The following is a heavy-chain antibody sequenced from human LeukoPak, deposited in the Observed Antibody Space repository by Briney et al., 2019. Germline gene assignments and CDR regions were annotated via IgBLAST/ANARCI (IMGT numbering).Heavy chain of an antibody. CDR1: GYTFTGYY. V-gene: IGHV1-2*06. CDR2: INPNSGGT. Sequence: ASVKVSCKASGYTFTGYYMHWVRQAPGQGLEWMGRINPNSGGTNYAQKFQGRVTITRDTSISTAYMELSRLRSDDTAVYYCARERIQLWLLGGGFDPWGQGTLVTVSS. D-gene: IGHD5-18*01. CDR3: ARERIQLWLLGGGFDP. J-gene: IGHJ5*02.